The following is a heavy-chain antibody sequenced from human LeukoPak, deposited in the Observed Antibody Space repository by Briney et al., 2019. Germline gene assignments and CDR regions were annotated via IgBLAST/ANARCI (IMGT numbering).Heavy chain of an antibody. D-gene: IGHD6-13*01. CDR3: ARSKYSSSWEYYYYYYMDV. Sequence: PSETLSLTCTVSGGSISSSSYYWGWIRQPPGKGLEWIGSIYYSGSTYYNPSLKSRVTISVDTSKNQFSLKLSSVTAADTAVYYCARSKYSSSWEYYYYYYMDVWGKGTTVTVSS. J-gene: IGHJ6*03. V-gene: IGHV4-39*07. CDR1: GGSISSSSYY. CDR2: IYYSGST.